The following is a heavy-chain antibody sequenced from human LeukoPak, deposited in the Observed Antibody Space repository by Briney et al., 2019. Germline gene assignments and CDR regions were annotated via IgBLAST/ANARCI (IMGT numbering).Heavy chain of an antibody. V-gene: IGHV4-59*01. Sequence: PSETLPLTCTVSGGSISSYYWSWIRQPPGKGLEWIGYIYYSGSTNYNPSLKSRVTISVDTSKNQFSLKLSSVTAADTAVYYCASGGSTVYWGQGTLVTVSS. CDR1: GGSISSYY. CDR3: ASGGSTVY. J-gene: IGHJ4*02. CDR2: IYYSGST. D-gene: IGHD4-17*01.